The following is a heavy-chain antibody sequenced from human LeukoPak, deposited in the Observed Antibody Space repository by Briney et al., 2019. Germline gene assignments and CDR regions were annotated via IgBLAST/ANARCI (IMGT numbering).Heavy chain of an antibody. CDR3: TRDVRPRGWIDS. D-gene: IGHD3-10*01. Sequence: ASVTVSRKASVYTFTVYYLHWVRHPPGPGLGWMGWINPNSGSTNYAPKFQGRVTMSMDTSISTAYMKLSSLRSDDTALYYCTRDVRPRGWIDSWGQGTLVTVSS. V-gene: IGHV1-2*02. J-gene: IGHJ4*02. CDR1: VYTFTVYY. CDR2: INPNSGST.